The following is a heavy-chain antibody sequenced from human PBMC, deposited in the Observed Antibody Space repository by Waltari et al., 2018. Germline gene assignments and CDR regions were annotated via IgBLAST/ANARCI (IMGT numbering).Heavy chain of an antibody. CDR1: GGSFSGYY. J-gene: IGHJ6*02. V-gene: IGHV4-34*01. Sequence: QVQLQQWGAGLLTPSETLSLTCAAYGGSFSGYYGSGLRQPPGKGLEWIGEINHSVSPNYNPSLTSRVTISVDTSKNQFSLKLSSVTAADTAVYYCARKRALDVWGQGTTVTVSS. D-gene: IGHD6-25*01. CDR3: ARKRALDV. CDR2: INHSVSP.